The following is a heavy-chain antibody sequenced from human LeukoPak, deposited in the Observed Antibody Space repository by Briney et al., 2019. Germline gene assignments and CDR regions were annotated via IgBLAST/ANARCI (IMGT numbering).Heavy chain of an antibody. D-gene: IGHD3-9*01. Sequence: ASVKVSCKASGYTFTGYYMHWVRQAPGQGLEWMGWISAYNGNTNYAQKLQGRVTMTTDTSTSTAYMELRSLRSDDTAVYYCARVENYDILTGYYLDYWGQGTLVTVSS. J-gene: IGHJ4*02. CDR3: ARVENYDILTGYYLDY. CDR1: GYTFTGYY. CDR2: ISAYNGNT. V-gene: IGHV1-18*04.